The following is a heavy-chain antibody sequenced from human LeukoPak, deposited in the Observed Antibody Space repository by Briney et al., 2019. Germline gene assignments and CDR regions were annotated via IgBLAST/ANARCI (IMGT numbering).Heavy chain of an antibody. J-gene: IGHJ3*02. V-gene: IGHV4-59*01. CDR2: IYYSGST. Sequence: SETLSLTCTVSGGSISSYYWSWIRQPPGKGLEWIGYIYYSGSTNYNPSLKSRVTISVDTSKNQFSLKLSSVTAADTAVYYCARGDGAAAGTAFDIWGQGTMVTVSS. D-gene: IGHD6-13*01. CDR1: GGSISSYY. CDR3: ARGDGAAAGTAFDI.